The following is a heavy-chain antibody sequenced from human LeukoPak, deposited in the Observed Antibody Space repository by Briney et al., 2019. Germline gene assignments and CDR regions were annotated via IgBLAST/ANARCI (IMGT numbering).Heavy chain of an antibody. CDR2: TFWDGDK. D-gene: IGHD2-15*01. CDR1: GFSVNTDGVG. CDR3: THSLRRGRCSGGSCYYFDY. Sequence: SGPTLVNPTQTLTLTCSCSGFSVNTDGVGVGWIRQPPGKALEWLALTFWDGDKRYNPSLKSRLTITKDTSENQVVLTMTNMDPVDTATYFCTHSLRRGRCSGGSCYYFDYWGQGALVTVSS. V-gene: IGHV2-5*02. J-gene: IGHJ4*02.